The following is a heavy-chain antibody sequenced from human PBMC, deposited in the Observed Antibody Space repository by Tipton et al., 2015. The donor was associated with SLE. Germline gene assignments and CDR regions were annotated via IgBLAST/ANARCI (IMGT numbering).Heavy chain of an antibody. CDR1: GGSFSGYY. V-gene: IGHV4-34*09. J-gene: IGHJ6*02. CDR3: SRDHRCSSTSCYPYYYYGMDV. D-gene: IGHD2-2*01. CDR2: IYHSGST. Sequence: TLSLTCAVYGGSFSGYYWGWIRQPPGKGLEWIGSIYHSGSTYYNPSLKSRVTISVDTSKNQFSLKLSSVTAADTAVYYCSRDHRCSSTSCYPYYYYGMDVWGQGTTVTVSS.